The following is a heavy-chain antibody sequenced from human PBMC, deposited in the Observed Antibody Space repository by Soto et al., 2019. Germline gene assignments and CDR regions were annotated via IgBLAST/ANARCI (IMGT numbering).Heavy chain of an antibody. Sequence: QVQLVESGGGVVQPGRSLRLSCAASRFTFSSYGMHWVRQAPGKGLEWVAVIWYDGSNKYYADSVKGRFTISRDNSKNTLHLQMTSLRAEDTAVYYCARDRYSSGWYDFDYWGQGTLVTVSS. V-gene: IGHV3-33*01. J-gene: IGHJ4*02. CDR3: ARDRYSSGWYDFDY. D-gene: IGHD6-19*01. CDR1: RFTFSSYG. CDR2: IWYDGSNK.